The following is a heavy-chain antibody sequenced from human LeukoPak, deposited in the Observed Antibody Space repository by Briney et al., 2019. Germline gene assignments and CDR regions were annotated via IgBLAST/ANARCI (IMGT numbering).Heavy chain of an antibody. CDR1: GFTFSNYA. CDR3: ARDLYYDGSGGDL. Sequence: GGSLRLSCAASGFTFSNYAMSWVRQAPGKGLEWVSSISSSSSYIYYADSMKGRFTISRDNAKNSLYLQMNSLRAEDTAVYYCARDLYYDGSGGDLWGRGTLVTVSS. D-gene: IGHD3-22*01. V-gene: IGHV3-21*06. CDR2: ISSSSSYI. J-gene: IGHJ2*01.